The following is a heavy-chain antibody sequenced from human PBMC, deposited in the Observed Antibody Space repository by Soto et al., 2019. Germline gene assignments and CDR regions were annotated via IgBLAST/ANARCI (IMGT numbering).Heavy chain of an antibody. V-gene: IGHV4-31*03. CDR2: IYYSGST. CDR1: GGSISSGGYY. J-gene: IGHJ6*02. Sequence: QVQLQESGPGLVKPSQTLSLTCTVSGGSISSGGYYWSWIRQHPGKGLEWIGYIYYSGSTYYNPSLKSRVTISVDTSKNQFSLKLSSVTAADTAVYYGATSSSPTHYYYGMDVWGQGTTVTVSS. CDR3: ATSSSPTHYYYGMDV.